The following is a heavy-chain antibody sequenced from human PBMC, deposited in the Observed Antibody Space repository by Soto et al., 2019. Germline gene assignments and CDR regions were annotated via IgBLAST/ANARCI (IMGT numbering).Heavy chain of an antibody. CDR2: INPGDSDT. D-gene: IGHD2-21*02. CDR3: TSPYSGAWRGHLFHM. V-gene: IGHV5-51*01. CDR1: GYSFTSFW. Sequence: GESLKISCKGSGYSFTSFWIGWVRQMPGRGLEWMGMINPGDSDTRYSPSFQGHVTISADRSTTTAYLQWSSLKASDTAMYCCTSPYSGAWRGHLFHMWGQGTMVTVSS. J-gene: IGHJ3*01.